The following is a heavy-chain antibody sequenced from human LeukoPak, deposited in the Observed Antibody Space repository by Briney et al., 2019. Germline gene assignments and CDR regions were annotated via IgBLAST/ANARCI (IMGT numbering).Heavy chain of an antibody. J-gene: IGHJ6*03. Sequence: SETLSLTCTVSGVSISSYYWSWIRQPAGKGLEWIGRIYTSGSTNYNPSLKSRVTMSVDTSKNQFSLKLSSVTAADTAVYYCARGYDILTGYNSYYYYMDVWGKGTTVTISS. CDR3: ARGYDILTGYNSYYYYMDV. D-gene: IGHD3-9*01. CDR2: IYTSGST. V-gene: IGHV4-4*07. CDR1: GVSISSYY.